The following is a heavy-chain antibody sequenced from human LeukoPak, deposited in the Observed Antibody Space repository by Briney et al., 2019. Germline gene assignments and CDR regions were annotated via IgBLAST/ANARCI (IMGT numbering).Heavy chain of an antibody. CDR3: ARVRRVRWSPQGYFDY. V-gene: IGHV4-34*01. D-gene: IGHD4-23*01. Sequence: SETLSLTCSVYGRSFSGYYSSWIRDPPRKGLEWVGEINHGGSTNYSPSLKSRVTISADTSTNQVSLKVKSVTAADTAVYSCARVRRVRWSPQGYFDYWGQGTLVTVSS. CDR1: GRSFSGYY. CDR2: INHGGST. J-gene: IGHJ4*02.